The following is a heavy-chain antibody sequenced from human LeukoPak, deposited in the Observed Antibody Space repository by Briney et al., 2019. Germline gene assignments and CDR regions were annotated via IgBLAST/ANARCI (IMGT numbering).Heavy chain of an antibody. D-gene: IGHD3-22*01. CDR2: INSDGSNT. J-gene: IGHJ4*02. CDR1: GFTFSNYG. V-gene: IGHV3-74*01. CDR3: ASRIPSASSSF. Sequence: GGSLRLSCAASGFTFSNYGMHWVRQGPGKGLVWVSLINSDGSNTNYADSVKGRFTISRDNVKNTLYLQMNSLRAEDTAVYYCASRIPSASSSFWGQGTLVTVSS.